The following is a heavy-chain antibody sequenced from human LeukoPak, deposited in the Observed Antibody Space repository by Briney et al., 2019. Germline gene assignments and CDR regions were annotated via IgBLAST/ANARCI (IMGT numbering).Heavy chain of an antibody. V-gene: IGHV3-74*01. J-gene: IGHJ4*02. CDR2: ISGDGSST. CDR3: VRTTYDPEY. D-gene: IGHD1-1*01. Sequence: GGSLRLSCAASGFTFSRHWMRWVRQAPGKGLAWVSRISGDGSSTSYADSVKGRFTIYRDNAKNTMYLQMNSLTVEDTAVYYCVRTTYDPEYWGQGTLVTVSS. CDR1: GFTFSRHW.